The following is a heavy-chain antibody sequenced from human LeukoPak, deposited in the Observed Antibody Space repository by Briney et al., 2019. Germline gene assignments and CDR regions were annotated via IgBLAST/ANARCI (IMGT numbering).Heavy chain of an antibody. V-gene: IGHV3-23*01. J-gene: IGHJ1*01. CDR1: GFTFSSYA. Sequence: GGSLRLSCAASGFTFSSYAMSWVRQAPGKGLEWVSAISGSGGSTYYADSVKGRFTISRDNSKNTLYLQMNSLRTEDTAVYYCARDREVKLSWYFQEWGQGTLVTVSS. D-gene: IGHD1-26*01. CDR3: ARDREVKLSWYFQE. CDR2: ISGSGGST.